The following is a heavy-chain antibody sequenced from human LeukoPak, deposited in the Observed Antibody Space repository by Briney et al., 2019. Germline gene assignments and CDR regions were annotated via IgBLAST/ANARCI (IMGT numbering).Heavy chain of an antibody. D-gene: IGHD6-13*01. Sequence: GGSLRLSCADSGFTFNKYWMSWVRQAPGMGLEWVANINQDGSQTYYVDSVKGRFTISRDNAKSSVYLQMNSLRGEDTALYYCARGLATAAAYWGQGTLVTVSS. CDR2: INQDGSQT. V-gene: IGHV3-7*04. CDR3: ARGLATAAAY. J-gene: IGHJ4*02. CDR1: GFTFNKYW.